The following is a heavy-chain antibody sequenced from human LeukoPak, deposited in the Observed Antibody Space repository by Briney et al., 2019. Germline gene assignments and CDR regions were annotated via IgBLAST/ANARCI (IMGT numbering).Heavy chain of an antibody. CDR1: GFTFSSYA. V-gene: IGHV3-64*01. CDR2: ISSNGGST. D-gene: IGHD2-15*01. Sequence: GGSLRLSCAASGFTFSSYAMHWVCQAPGKGLEYVSAISSNGGSTYYANSVKGRFTISRDNSKNTLYLQMGSLRAEDMAVYYCARDDCSGGSCYSSLDYWGQGTLVTVSS. CDR3: ARDDCSGGSCYSSLDY. J-gene: IGHJ4*02.